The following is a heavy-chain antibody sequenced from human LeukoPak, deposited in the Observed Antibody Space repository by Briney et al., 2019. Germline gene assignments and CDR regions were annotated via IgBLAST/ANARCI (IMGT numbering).Heavy chain of an antibody. CDR2: INQDGSAK. J-gene: IGHJ4*02. Sequence: PGGSLSLSCATSGFTFSNYWMSWVRQAPGKGLEWVASINQDGSAKHYVDSVKGRFTISRDNVKKSLYLQMSSLRVEDTALYYFATDKGDYYDMSADSPFVYWCQGTQVIVSS. D-gene: IGHD3-22*01. CDR1: GFTFSNYW. CDR3: ATDKGDYYDMSADSPFVY. V-gene: IGHV3-7*01.